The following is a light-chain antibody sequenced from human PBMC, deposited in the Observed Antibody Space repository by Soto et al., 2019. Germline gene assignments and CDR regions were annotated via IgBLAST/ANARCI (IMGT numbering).Light chain of an antibody. CDR3: QSYDRSLSASV. V-gene: IGLV1-40*01. CDR1: SSSIGAGYE. J-gene: IGLJ2*01. Sequence: QSVLTQPPSVSGAPGQRVTISCTGSSSSIGAGYEVHWYQQLPGTAPKLLTYGNNNRPSGVPDRFSGSKSGTSASLAITGLQAEDEADYYCQSYDRSLSASVFGGGTKVTVL. CDR2: GNN.